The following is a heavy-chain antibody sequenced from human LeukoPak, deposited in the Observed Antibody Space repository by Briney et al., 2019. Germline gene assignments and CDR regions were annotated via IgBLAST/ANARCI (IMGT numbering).Heavy chain of an antibody. CDR3: ARDNTPTGGYAFDI. J-gene: IGHJ3*02. Sequence: PSETLSLTCTVSGGSISSSSYYWGWIRQPPGKGLEWIGSIYYSGSTYYNPSLKSRVTISVDTSKNQFSLKLSSVTAADTAVYYCARDNTPTGGYAFDIWGQGTMVTVSS. D-gene: IGHD6-25*01. CDR2: IYYSGST. V-gene: IGHV4-39*07. CDR1: GGSISSSSYY.